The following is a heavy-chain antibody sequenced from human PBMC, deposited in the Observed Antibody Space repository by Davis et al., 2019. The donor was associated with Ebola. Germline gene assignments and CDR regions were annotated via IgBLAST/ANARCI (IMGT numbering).Heavy chain of an antibody. V-gene: IGHV3-7*01. CDR1: GFTFSSYW. Sequence: GGSLRLSCAASGFTFSSYWMSWVRQAPGKGLEWVANIKQDGSEKYYVDSVKGRFTISRDNAKNSLYLQMNSLRAEDTAVYYCARDLAAVAGDYFDYWGQGTLVTVSS. J-gene: IGHJ4*02. CDR3: ARDLAAVAGDYFDY. CDR2: IKQDGSEK. D-gene: IGHD6-19*01.